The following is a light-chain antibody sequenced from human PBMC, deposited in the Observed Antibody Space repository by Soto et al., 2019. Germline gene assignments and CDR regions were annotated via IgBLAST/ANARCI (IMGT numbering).Light chain of an antibody. CDR3: QQFANSRYT. V-gene: IGKV3-20*01. J-gene: IGKJ2*01. CDR2: GAS. CDR1: QSVASSY. Sequence: EIVLTQSPGTLSLSPGERATLSCRASQSVASSYFAWYQLKPSQAPRLLIYGASTRATGIPDRFSGTGSGIDFTLTSNRLEPEDFAMYYCQQFANSRYTFGQGTKLEL.